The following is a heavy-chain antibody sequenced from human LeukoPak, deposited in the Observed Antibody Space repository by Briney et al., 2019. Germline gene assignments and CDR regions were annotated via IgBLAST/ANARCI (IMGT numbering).Heavy chain of an antibody. CDR1: GYTFTSYG. CDR2: ISAYNGNT. D-gene: IGHD3-9*01. Sequence: GASVKVSCKASGYTFTSYGISWVRQAPGRGLEWMGWISAYNGNTNYAQKLQGRVTMTTDTSTSTAYMELRSLRSDDTAVYYCARDGTYYDILTGSPRGWFDPWGQGTLVTVSS. V-gene: IGHV1-18*01. J-gene: IGHJ5*02. CDR3: ARDGTYYDILTGSPRGWFDP.